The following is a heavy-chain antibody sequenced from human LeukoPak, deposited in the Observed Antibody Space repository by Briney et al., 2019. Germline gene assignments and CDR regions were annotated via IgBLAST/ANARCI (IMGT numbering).Heavy chain of an antibody. J-gene: IGHJ5*02. CDR1: GFTFDDYA. CDR3: AKVLPIYFSPSSWFDP. Sequence: PGGSLRLSCAASGFTFDDYAMHWVRQAPGKGLEWVSGISWNSGSIGYADSVKGRFTISRDNSNNTLYLQMNSLRAEDTAVYYCAKVLPIYFSPSSWFDPWGQGTLVTVSS. V-gene: IGHV3-9*01. CDR2: ISWNSGSI. D-gene: IGHD3-3*01.